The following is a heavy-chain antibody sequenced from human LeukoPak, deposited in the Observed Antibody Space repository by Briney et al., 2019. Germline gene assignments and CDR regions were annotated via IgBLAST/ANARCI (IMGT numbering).Heavy chain of an antibody. Sequence: GGSLRLSCAASGFTFSSYAMSWVRQAPGKGLEWVSAISGSGGSTYYADSVKGRFTISRDNSKNTLYLQMNSLRAEDTAVYYCAKDGVIGWDDVDTAMVVFAYFDYWGQGTLVTVSS. J-gene: IGHJ4*02. D-gene: IGHD5-18*01. V-gene: IGHV3-23*01. CDR2: ISGSGGST. CDR1: GFTFSSYA. CDR3: AKDGVIGWDDVDTAMVVFAYFDY.